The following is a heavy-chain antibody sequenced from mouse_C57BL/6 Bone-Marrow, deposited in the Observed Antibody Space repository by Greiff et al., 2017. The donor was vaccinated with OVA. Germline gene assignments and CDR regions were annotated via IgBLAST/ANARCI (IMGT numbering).Heavy chain of an antibody. V-gene: IGHV1-64*01. CDR1: GYTFTSYW. CDR3: ARYGQLRPSYAMDY. Sequence: QVQLEQPGAELVKPGASVKLSCKASGYTFTSYWMHWVKQRPGQGLEWIGMIHPNSGSTNYNEKFKSKATLTVDKSSSTAYMQLSSLTSEDSAVYYCARYGQLRPSYAMDYWRQGTSVTVSS. J-gene: IGHJ4*01. CDR2: IHPNSGST. D-gene: IGHD3-2*02.